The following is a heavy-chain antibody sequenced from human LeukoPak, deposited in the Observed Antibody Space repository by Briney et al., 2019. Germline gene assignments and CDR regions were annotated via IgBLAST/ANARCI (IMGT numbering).Heavy chain of an antibody. CDR3: ARDRDNVAGSRGYFDY. Sequence: GGSLRLSCAAPGFTFSSYSMNWVRQAPGKGLEWVSSISYIYYADSVKGRFTISRDNAKNSLYLQMNSLRAEDTAVYYCARDRDNVAGSRGYFDYWGQGTLVTVSS. D-gene: IGHD6-19*01. CDR2: ISYI. J-gene: IGHJ4*02. CDR1: GFTFSSYS. V-gene: IGHV3-21*01.